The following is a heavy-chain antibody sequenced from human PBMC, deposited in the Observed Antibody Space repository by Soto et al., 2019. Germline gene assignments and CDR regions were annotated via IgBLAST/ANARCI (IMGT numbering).Heavy chain of an antibody. D-gene: IGHD3-10*01. V-gene: IGHV3-30*18. Sequence: QVQLVESGGGVVQPGRSLRLSCAASGFTFSSYGMHWVRQAPGKGLEWVAVISYAGSNKYYADSVKGRFTISRDNSKNTLYLRMNSLRAEDTAVYYCAQGAREDVLLWFGEFSYYGMDVWGQGTTVTVSS. CDR2: ISYAGSNK. CDR3: AQGAREDVLLWFGEFSYYGMDV. CDR1: GFTFSSYG. J-gene: IGHJ6*02.